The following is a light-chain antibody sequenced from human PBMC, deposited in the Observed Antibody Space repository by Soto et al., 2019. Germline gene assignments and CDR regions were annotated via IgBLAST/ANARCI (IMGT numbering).Light chain of an antibody. CDR1: QSVGSNS. J-gene: IGKJ3*01. CDR3: QQYGNTALFG. V-gene: IGKV3-20*01. Sequence: EIVLTQSPGTLSSSLGERATLSCRASQSVGSNSLAWYQQRPGQAPRLLIYGASARATGIPDRFSRSGSGTYFTLTLTRLEAEDNAVDYFQQYGNTALFGIVLGTKVDIK. CDR2: GAS.